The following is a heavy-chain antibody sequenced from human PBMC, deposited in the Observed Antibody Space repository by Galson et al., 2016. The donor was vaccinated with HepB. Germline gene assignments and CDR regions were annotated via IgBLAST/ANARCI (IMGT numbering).Heavy chain of an antibody. CDR1: GYSFTNYG. Sequence: SVKVSCKASGYSFTNYGINWVRQAPGQGLEWLSWISGYDGNTNHAQKFQGRVAMSTVTSTSKAYMEMRSLRSDDTAVYYCARGTPTDDSAWYEGDYWGQGTQVIVSS. D-gene: IGHD6-19*01. J-gene: IGHJ4*02. CDR2: ISGYDGNT. V-gene: IGHV1-18*01. CDR3: ARGTPTDDSAWYEGDY.